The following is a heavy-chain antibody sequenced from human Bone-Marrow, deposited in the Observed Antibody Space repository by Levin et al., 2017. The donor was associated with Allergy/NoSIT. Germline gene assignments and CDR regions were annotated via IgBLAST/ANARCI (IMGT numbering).Heavy chain of an antibody. CDR3: ARAEEVGGFDS. CDR2: ITVSGLI. V-gene: IGHV3-69-1*01. Sequence: GGSLRLSCAVSGFTLSYYSMQWVRQAPGKGLEWVASITVSGLIFYADSLKGRFIISRDNAKDSLYLQMNSLTADDTALYYCARAEEVGGFDSWGQGTLVSVSS. D-gene: IGHD1-26*01. CDR1: GFTLSYYS. J-gene: IGHJ4*02.